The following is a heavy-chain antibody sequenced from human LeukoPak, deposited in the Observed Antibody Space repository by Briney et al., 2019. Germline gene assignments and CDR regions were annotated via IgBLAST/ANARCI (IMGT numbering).Heavy chain of an antibody. J-gene: IGHJ6*02. V-gene: IGHV3-48*01. CDR3: TRDGRVAYEMGV. Sequence: GGSLRLSCAASGFTFSRHPMNWVRQAPGKGLEWVSYISPGTIYYADSVKGRFTISRDNAKNSLYLQMNSLRAEDTAVYYCTRDGRVAYEMGVWGQGTTVTVSS. CDR2: ISPGTI. CDR1: GFTFSRHP. D-gene: IGHD2-15*01.